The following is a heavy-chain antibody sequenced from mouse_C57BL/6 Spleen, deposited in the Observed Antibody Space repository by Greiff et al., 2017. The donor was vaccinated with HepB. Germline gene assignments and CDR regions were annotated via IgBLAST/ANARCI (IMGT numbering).Heavy chain of an antibody. D-gene: IGHD1-1*01. J-gene: IGHJ4*01. CDR2: IHPSDSDT. CDR1: GYTFTSYW. CDR3: ATNLITENAMDY. V-gene: IGHV1-74*01. Sequence: QVQLQQPGAELVKPGASVKVSCKASGYTFTSYWMHWVKQRPGQGLEWIGRIHPSDSDTNYNQKFKGKATLTVDKSSSTAYMQLSSLTSEDSAVYYCATNLITENAMDYGGQGTSVTVSS.